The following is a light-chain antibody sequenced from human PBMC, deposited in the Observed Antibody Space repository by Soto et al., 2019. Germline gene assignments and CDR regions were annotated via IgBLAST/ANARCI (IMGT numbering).Light chain of an antibody. CDR2: DVS. CDR3: SSYTSSSTLVV. Sequence: QSALTQPASVSGSPGQSITISCTGTSSDVGDYNYVSWYQQHPGKAPKLTIYDVSNRPSGVSNRFSGSKSGNTASLTISGLQAEDEADYYCSSYTSSSTLVVFGTGTKLTVL. J-gene: IGLJ1*01. V-gene: IGLV2-14*01. CDR1: SSDVGDYNY.